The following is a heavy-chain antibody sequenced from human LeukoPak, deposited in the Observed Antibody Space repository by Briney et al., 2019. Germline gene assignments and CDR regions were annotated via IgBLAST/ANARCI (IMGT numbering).Heavy chain of an antibody. V-gene: IGHV3-49*04. J-gene: IGHJ4*02. D-gene: IGHD6-6*01. CDR2: IRSKAYGGTT. CDR1: GFTFGDYA. Sequence: QSGGSLRLSCTASGFTFGDYAMSWVRQAPGKGLEWVGFIRSKAYGGTTEYAASVKGRFTISRDDSKSIAYLQMNSLKTEDTAVYYCTAAGEQLVGGGLRVLFDYWGQGTLVTVSS. CDR3: TAAGEQLVGGGLRVLFDY.